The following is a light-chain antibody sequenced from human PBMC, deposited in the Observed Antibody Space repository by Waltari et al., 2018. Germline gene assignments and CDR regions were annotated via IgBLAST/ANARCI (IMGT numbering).Light chain of an antibody. CDR2: GAS. V-gene: IGKV3-20*01. CDR3: QHYVKLPVT. Sequence: EIVLTQSPGTLSLSPGERATLSCRASQSVSRALAWYQQKPGQAPRLLSYGASTRATGVPDRFSGSGSGTDFSLTISSLDPEDFAVYYCQHYVKLPVTYGQGTKVEI. J-gene: IGKJ1*01. CDR1: QSVSRA.